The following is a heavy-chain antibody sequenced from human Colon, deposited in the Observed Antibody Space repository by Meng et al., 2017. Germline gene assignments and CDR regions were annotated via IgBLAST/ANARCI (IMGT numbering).Heavy chain of an antibody. CDR2: IDHTGNT. CDR3: ARVGPGELPNFFDP. J-gene: IGHJ5*02. V-gene: IGHV4-4*02. D-gene: IGHD1-7*01. Sequence: QGRLQESGPGVVKPSGTLSLTCAVSGGSISSGDWWSWVRQPPGKGLEWIAEIDHTGNTNYNPSLKSRVTISVDKSKNQFSLKLSFMTAADTAVYYCARVGPGELPNFFDPWGQGTLVTVSS. CDR1: GGSISSGDW.